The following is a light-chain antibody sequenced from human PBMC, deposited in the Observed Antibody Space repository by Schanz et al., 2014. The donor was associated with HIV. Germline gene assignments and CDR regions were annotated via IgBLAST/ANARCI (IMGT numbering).Light chain of an antibody. CDR1: RSDIGSRS. CDR2: NND. Sequence: QSALTQPPSASATPGQRVIISCSGSRSDIGSRSVDWYRQRPGTAPRLLIHNNDQRPSWVPDRFSGSKSGTSASLAISGLQSDDEADYYCATWDVLLNGPVFGGGTQLTVL. CDR3: ATWDVLLNGPV. V-gene: IGLV1-44*01. J-gene: IGLJ7*01.